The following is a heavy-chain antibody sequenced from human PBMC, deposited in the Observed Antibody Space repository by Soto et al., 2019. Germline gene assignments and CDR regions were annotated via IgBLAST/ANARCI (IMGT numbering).Heavy chain of an antibody. CDR1: GFTFSNYA. CDR2: ISGSGGST. D-gene: IGHD3-16*02. J-gene: IGHJ4*02. CDR3: APDYDYVWGTYRYEY. Sequence: EVQLLESGGGLVQPGGSLRLSCAASGFTFSNYAMSWVRQAPGKGLEWVSAISGSGGSTYYADSVKGRFTISRDNSKNTLYLQMNSLRAEDTAVYYCAPDYDYVWGTYRYEYWGQGTLVTVSS. V-gene: IGHV3-23*01.